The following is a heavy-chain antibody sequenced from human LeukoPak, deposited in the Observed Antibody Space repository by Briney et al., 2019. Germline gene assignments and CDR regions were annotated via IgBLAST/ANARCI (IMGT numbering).Heavy chain of an antibody. J-gene: IGHJ5*02. CDR3: AKDFRPGYSRDNWFNP. CDR1: GFPFSSYG. CDR2: ISGSDNST. V-gene: IGHV3-23*01. Sequence: GGSLRLSCAASGFPFSSYGMSWVRHAPGKGLEWVSAISGSDNSTYYADSVKGRFTISRDNSKNTLYLQMNSLRAEDTAVYYCAKDFRPGYSRDNWFNPWGQGTLVTVSS. D-gene: IGHD6-13*01.